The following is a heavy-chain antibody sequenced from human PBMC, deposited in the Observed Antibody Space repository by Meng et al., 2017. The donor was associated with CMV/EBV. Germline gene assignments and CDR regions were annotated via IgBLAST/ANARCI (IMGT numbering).Heavy chain of an antibody. CDR2: INPSGGST. D-gene: IGHD5-18*01. J-gene: IGHJ6*02. CDR3: ARDLTTDTAMVTGYYYGMDV. Sequence: ASVKVSCKASGYTFTSYYMHWVRQAPGQGLEWKGIINPSGGSTSYAQKFQGRVTMTRDTSTSTVYMELSSLRSEDTAVYYCARDLTTDTAMVTGYYYGMDVWGQGTTVTVSS. V-gene: IGHV1-46*01. CDR1: GYTFTSYY.